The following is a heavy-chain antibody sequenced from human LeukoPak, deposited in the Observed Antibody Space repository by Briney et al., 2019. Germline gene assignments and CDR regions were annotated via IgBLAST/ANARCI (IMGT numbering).Heavy chain of an antibody. J-gene: IGHJ6*02. CDR2: ISAYNGNT. D-gene: IGHD2-2*01. V-gene: IGHV1-18*01. Sequence: ASVKVSCKASGYTFTSYGISWVRQAPGQGHEWMGWISAYNGNTNYAQKLQGRVTMTTDTSTSTAYMELRSLRSDDTAVYYCARAPEYCSSTSCPLGYGMDVWGQGTTVTVSS. CDR1: GYTFTSYG. CDR3: ARAPEYCSSTSCPLGYGMDV.